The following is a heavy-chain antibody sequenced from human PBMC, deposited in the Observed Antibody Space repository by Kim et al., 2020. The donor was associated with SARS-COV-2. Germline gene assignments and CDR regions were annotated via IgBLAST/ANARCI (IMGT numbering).Heavy chain of an antibody. V-gene: IGHV1-18*04. D-gene: IGHD3-10*01. Sequence: ASVKVSCKASGYTFTSYGISWVRQAPGQGLEWMGWISAYNGNTNYAQKLQGRVTMTTDTSTSTAYMELRSLRSDDTAVYYCARDYVRWSKVRGVIITPPDYWGQGTLVTVSS. CDR1: GYTFTSYG. CDR2: ISAYNGNT. CDR3: ARDYVRWSKVRGVIITPPDY. J-gene: IGHJ4*02.